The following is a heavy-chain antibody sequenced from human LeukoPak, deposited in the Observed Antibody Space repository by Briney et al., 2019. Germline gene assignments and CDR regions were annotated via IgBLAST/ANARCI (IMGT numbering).Heavy chain of an antibody. D-gene: IGHD1-26*01. J-gene: IGHJ5*02. CDR3: ARVFKGGSYNWFDP. Sequence: SETLSLTCTVSGGSISSYYWSWIRQPPGKGLEWIGEINHSGSTNYNPSLKSRVTISVDTSKNQFSLKLSSVTAADTAVYYCARVFKGGSYNWFDPWGQGTLVTVSS. CDR1: GGSISSYY. CDR2: INHSGST. V-gene: IGHV4-34*01.